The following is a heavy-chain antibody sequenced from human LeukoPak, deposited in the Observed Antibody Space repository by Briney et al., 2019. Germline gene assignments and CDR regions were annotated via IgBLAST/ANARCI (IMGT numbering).Heavy chain of an antibody. CDR1: GFTLSNYW. CDR3: ARETNVLRYNWFDR. Sequence: AGGFLRLSCAASGFTLSNYWMSWVRQAPGKGLEWVANIKQDGSEKYYVDSVKGRFTISRDNAKNSLYLQMNSLRAEDTAVYYCARETNVLRYNWFDRWGQGTLVTVSS. CDR2: IKQDGSEK. J-gene: IGHJ5*02. V-gene: IGHV3-7*01. D-gene: IGHD3-3*01.